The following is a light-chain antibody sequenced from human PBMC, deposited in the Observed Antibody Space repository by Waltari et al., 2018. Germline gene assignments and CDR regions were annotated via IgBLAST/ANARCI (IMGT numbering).Light chain of an antibody. CDR2: DVT. J-gene: IGLJ2*01. CDR1: RRAVRAYDY. Sequence: QSALTQPRSVSGSPGQSVTISCTGTRRAVRAYDYVSWYPQRPGKAPKLIIYDVTERPSGVTDRFSGSKSDNKASLTISGLQADDEADYYCCSYTSSSTLVFGGGTKLTVL. CDR3: CSYTSSSTLV. V-gene: IGLV2-11*01.